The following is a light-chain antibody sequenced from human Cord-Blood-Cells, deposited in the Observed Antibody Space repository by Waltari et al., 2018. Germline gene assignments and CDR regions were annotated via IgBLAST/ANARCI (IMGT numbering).Light chain of an antibody. CDR1: QSISSW. J-gene: IGKJ2*03. CDR2: KAS. Sequence: DIQMTQSPSTLSASVGDRVTITCRASQSISSWLAWYQQKPGKAPKLLIYKASSLESGVPSRSSGSGSGTEFTLTISSLQPDDFATYYCQQYNSNSYSFGQGTKLEIK. V-gene: IGKV1-5*03. CDR3: QQYNSNSYS.